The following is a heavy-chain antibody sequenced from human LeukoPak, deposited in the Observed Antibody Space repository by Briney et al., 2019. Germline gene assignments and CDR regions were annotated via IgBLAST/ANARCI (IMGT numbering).Heavy chain of an antibody. D-gene: IGHD3-22*01. CDR2: IIPIFGTA. V-gene: IGHV1-69*06. J-gene: IGHJ4*02. CDR1: GGTFSSYA. CDR3: ATHPYYDSSGYGGGSLDY. Sequence: SVKVSCKASGGTFSSYAISWVRQAPGQGLEWMGGIIPIFGTANYAQKFQGRVTMTEDTSTDTAYMELSSLRSEDTAVYYCATHPYYDSSGYGGGSLDYWGQGTLVTVSS.